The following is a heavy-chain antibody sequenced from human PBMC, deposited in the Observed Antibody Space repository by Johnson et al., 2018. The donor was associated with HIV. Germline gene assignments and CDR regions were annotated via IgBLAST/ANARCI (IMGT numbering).Heavy chain of an antibody. D-gene: IGHD2-8*01. V-gene: IGHV3-9*01. J-gene: IGHJ3*01. CDR3: TTGSCIDGVCYAFDV. Sequence: VQLVESGGGLVQPGRSLRLSCAASGFTFDDYGMHWVRQAPGKGLEWVSGISWNSGSIGYADSVKGRFTISRDNAKNSLYLQMNSLRAEDTALYYCTTGSCIDGVCYAFDVWGQGTMVTVSS. CDR1: GFTFDDYG. CDR2: ISWNSGSI.